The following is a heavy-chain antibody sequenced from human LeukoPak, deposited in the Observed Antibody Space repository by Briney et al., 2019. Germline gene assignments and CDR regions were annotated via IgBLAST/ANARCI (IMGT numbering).Heavy chain of an antibody. J-gene: IGHJ4*02. CDR2: IYYSGST. CDR1: GGSISSYY. D-gene: IGHD5-24*01. CDR3: ARGARRYYFDY. V-gene: IGHV4-59*01. Sequence: PSETLSLTCTVSGGSISSYYWSWIRQPPGKGLEWIGYIYYSGSTNHNPSLKSRVTISVDTSKNQFSLKLSSVTAADTAVYYCARGARRYYFDYWGQGTLVTVSS.